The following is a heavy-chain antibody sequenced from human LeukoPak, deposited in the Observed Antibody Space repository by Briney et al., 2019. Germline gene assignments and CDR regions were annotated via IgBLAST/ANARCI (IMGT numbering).Heavy chain of an antibody. J-gene: IGHJ4*02. V-gene: IGHV3-66*01. D-gene: IGHD6-19*01. Sequence: GGSLRLSCAASGFTVSSNYMSWVRQAPGKGLEWVSVIYSDGSTDYADSVKGRFTISRDKSKNTLYLQMNSLRVEDTAVYYCARDSGWSFDYWGQGTLVTVSS. CDR2: IYSDGST. CDR3: ARDSGWSFDY. CDR1: GFTVSSNY.